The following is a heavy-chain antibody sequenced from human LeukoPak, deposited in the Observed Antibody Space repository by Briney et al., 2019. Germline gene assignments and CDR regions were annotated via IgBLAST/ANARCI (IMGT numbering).Heavy chain of an antibody. CDR2: ISGSGGST. J-gene: IGHJ6*03. CDR3: AKDGGSSSEGNYYYYYMDV. V-gene: IGHV3-23*01. CDR1: GFTFNTYA. D-gene: IGHD6-6*01. Sequence: GGSLRLSCAASGFTFNTYAMSWVRQAPGKGLEWVSAISGSGGSTYYADSVKGRFTISRDNSKNTLYLQMNSLRAEDTAVYYCAKDGGSSSEGNYYYYYMDVWGKGTTVTVSS.